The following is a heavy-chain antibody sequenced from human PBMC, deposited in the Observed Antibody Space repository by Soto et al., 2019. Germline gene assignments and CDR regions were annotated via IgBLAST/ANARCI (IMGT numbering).Heavy chain of an antibody. J-gene: IGHJ6*02. CDR2: INPSGDGT. CDR1: GYTFNAFY. Sequence: GASVKVSCKAFGYTFNAFYMHWVRQAPGQGLERMGVINPSGDGTSYAQKFQGRVTMTRDTSTSTVYMELSSLRSEDTAVYYCARVALGYDYADVWGQGTTVTVSS. V-gene: IGHV1-46*02. D-gene: IGHD4-17*01. CDR3: ARVALGYDYADV.